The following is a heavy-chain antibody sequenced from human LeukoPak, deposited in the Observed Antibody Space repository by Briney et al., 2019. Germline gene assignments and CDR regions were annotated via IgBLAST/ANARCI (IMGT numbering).Heavy chain of an antibody. Sequence: GSLRLSCAASGFGVGSYYTSWIRQAPGKGLEWVAVVGNSDNHKDHADSVKGRFTISRDDAKNSVYLQMNSLRVEDTAIYYCAREQWYRFDNWGQGALVTVSS. CDR2: VGNSDNHK. J-gene: IGHJ4*02. D-gene: IGHD2-8*01. CDR1: GFGVGSYY. CDR3: AREQWYRFDN. V-gene: IGHV3-11*01.